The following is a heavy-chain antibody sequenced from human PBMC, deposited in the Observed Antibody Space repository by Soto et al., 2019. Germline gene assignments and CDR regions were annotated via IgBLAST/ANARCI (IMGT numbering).Heavy chain of an antibody. Sequence: PSETLSLTCTVSFGSISSGGYSLSWIRQPPGKGLEWTGYIYHSGSTNYNPSLKSRVTISVDTSKNQFSLKLSSVTAADTAVYYCARGKIIGTWGQGTLVTVSS. CDR2: IYHSGST. V-gene: IGHV4-30-2*01. CDR3: ARGKIIGT. J-gene: IGHJ5*02. D-gene: IGHD1-1*01. CDR1: FGSISSGGYS.